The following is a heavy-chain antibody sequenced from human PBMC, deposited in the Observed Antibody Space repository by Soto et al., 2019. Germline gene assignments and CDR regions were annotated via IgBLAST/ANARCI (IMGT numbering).Heavy chain of an antibody. D-gene: IGHD6-13*01. CDR1: GGSISSYY. CDR2: IYYSGST. J-gene: IGHJ3*02. V-gene: IGHV4-59*01. Sequence: QVQLQESGPGLVKPSETLSLTCTVSGGSISSYYWSWIRQPPGKGLEWIGYIYYSGSTNYNPSLKSRVTISVDTSKNQFSLKLSSVTAADTAVYYCARDTRSSWYSAFDIWGQGTMVTVSS. CDR3: ARDTRSSWYSAFDI.